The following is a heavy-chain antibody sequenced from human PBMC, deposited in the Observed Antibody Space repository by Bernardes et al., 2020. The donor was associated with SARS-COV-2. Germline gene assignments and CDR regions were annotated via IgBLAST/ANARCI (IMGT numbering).Heavy chain of an antibody. D-gene: IGHD2-15*01. CDR2: IYYTGST. CDR1: GTSISDFY. J-gene: IGHJ6*02. Sequence: SETLSLTCTVSGTSISDFYWTWIRQPPGKGLEWIGYIYYTGSTNYNPSLKSRVSISVDTSKNQFSLRLNSVTAADTAVYHCATDGWATQYGMDVWGQGTTVTVSS. V-gene: IGHV4-59*01. CDR3: ATDGWATQYGMDV.